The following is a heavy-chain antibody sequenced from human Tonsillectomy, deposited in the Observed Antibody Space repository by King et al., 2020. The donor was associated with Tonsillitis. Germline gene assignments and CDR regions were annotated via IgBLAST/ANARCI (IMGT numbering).Heavy chain of an antibody. V-gene: IGHV2-70*04. Sequence: TLKESGPALVKPTQTLTLTCTFSGFSLSTSGMCVSWIRQPPGKALNGLHAMDWNDVKTYTPSLKTRLTISKDTSKNRVVLTMTNMDPVDTATYYCARMPLNDYGNYLLDYWGQGTLVTVSS. CDR1: GFSLSTSGMC. D-gene: IGHD4-11*01. J-gene: IGHJ4*02. CDR3: ARMPLNDYGNYLLDY. CDR2: MDWNDVK.